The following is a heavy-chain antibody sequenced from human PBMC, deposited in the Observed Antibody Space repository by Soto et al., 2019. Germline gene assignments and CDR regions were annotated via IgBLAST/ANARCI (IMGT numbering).Heavy chain of an antibody. Sequence: QVQLVASGGGVFKPGRSLSLSCEASGLTLGGNGLTGVRKAQGKGLEWVAVVTHDGTERHYPDSVKGRFTITRDISKNTFYLQMNSLRVEDTAMYYCAREKNSGYYRTVDYWGQGTLVTVSS. CDR1: GLTLGGNG. CDR3: AREKNSGYYRTVDY. V-gene: IGHV3-30*03. D-gene: IGHD3-10*01. J-gene: IGHJ4*02. CDR2: VTHDGTER.